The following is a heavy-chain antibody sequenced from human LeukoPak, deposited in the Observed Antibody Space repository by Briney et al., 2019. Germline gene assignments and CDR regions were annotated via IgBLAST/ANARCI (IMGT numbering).Heavy chain of an antibody. CDR3: ARDNQRTGRGPSPRQYYFGLDV. Sequence: PSQTLSLTCPVSGTSLSRYHWTWTRRPAGKGLEWIGRLFSNGTIDYNHSLKTRVTIAVDSSNNQVSLRLTSVTAADTAVYYCARDNQRTGRGPSPRQYYFGLDVWGQGTTVTVSS. CDR2: LFSNGTI. CDR1: GTSLSRYH. J-gene: IGHJ6*02. D-gene: IGHD2-15*01. V-gene: IGHV4-4*07.